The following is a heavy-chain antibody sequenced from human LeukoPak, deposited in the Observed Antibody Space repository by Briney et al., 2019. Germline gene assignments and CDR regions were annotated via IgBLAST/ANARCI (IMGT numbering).Heavy chain of an antibody. CDR3: ARDFSPDCSVGSCYSGGFDH. J-gene: IGHJ4*02. V-gene: IGHV3-7*01. D-gene: IGHD2-15*01. CDR2: MNQDGTEI. Sequence: GGSLRLSCAASGFTFSSYWMTWVRQAPGKGLEWVANMNQDGTEIYHVDSVKDRFTISRDNAKKSLYLQMNGLRAEDTAVYYCARDFSPDCSVGSCYSGGFDHWGQGTLVSVSS. CDR1: GFTFSSYW.